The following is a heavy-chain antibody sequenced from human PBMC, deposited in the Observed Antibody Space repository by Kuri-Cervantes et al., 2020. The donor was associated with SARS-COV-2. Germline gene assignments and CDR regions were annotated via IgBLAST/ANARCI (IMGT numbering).Heavy chain of an antibody. D-gene: IGHD3-10*01. V-gene: IGHV3-74*01. CDR3: ASYLSSSGSYYIVY. CDR1: GFTFSGHW. CDR2: INQDGSYT. Sequence: GGSLRLSCAASGFTFSGHWIRWVRQAPGKGLEWVSRINQDGSYTNNGDSVKGRFTISRDNSKNTLYLQMNSLRAEDTAVYYCASYLSSSGSYYIVYWGQGTMVTVSS. J-gene: IGHJ4*02.